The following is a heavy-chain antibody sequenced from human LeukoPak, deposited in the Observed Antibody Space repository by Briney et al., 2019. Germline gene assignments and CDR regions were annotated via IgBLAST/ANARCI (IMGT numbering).Heavy chain of an antibody. CDR3: ARGGGRGYYSFDY. V-gene: IGHV4-31*03. J-gene: IGHJ4*02. D-gene: IGHD3-3*01. Sequence: PSEXLSLTXXVSGGSISSGGYYWSWIRQHPGKGLXWIGYINYSGSTYYNPSLKSRVTISVDTSKNQFSLKLSSVTAADTAVYYCARGGGRGYYSFDYWGQGTLVTVSS. CDR1: GGSISSGGYY. CDR2: INYSGST.